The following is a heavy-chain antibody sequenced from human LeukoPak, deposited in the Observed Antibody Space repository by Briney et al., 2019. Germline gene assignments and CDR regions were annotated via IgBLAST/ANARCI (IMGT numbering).Heavy chain of an antibody. CDR1: GYTFTGYY. J-gene: IGHJ4*02. V-gene: IGHV1-2*02. CDR2: INPNSGGT. Sequence: ASVKVSCKASGYTFTGYYMHWVRQAPGQGLEWMGWINPNSGGTNYAQKFQGRVTMTRDTSISTAYMELSGLRSDDTAVYYCARDGVAGTYTTFDYWGQGTLVTVSS. D-gene: IGHD6-19*01. CDR3: ARDGVAGTYTTFDY.